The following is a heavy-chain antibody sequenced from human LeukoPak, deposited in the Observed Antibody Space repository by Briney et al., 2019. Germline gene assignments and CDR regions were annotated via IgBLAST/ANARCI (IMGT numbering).Heavy chain of an antibody. J-gene: IGHJ5*01. D-gene: IGHD1-20*01. CDR3: AKDMGYNWNDDS. CDR1: GFTFDDYA. Sequence: GGSLRLSCAASGFTFDDYAMHWVRQAPGKGLEWVSLISGDGGSTYYADSVKGRFPISRDNSKNSLYLQMNSLRTEDTALYYCAKDMGYNWNDDSWGQGTLVTVSS. CDR2: ISGDGGST. V-gene: IGHV3-43*02.